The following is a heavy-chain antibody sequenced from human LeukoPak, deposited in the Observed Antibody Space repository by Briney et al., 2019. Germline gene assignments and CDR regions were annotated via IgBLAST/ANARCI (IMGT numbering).Heavy chain of an antibody. Sequence: GGSLRLSCAASGFTFSSYSMNWVRQAPGKGLEWVSSISSSSSYIYYADSVKGRFTISRDNSKNTLYLQMNSLRAEDTAVYYCAKASSSWYPYYYYGMDVWGQGTTVTVSS. D-gene: IGHD6-13*01. V-gene: IGHV3-21*01. J-gene: IGHJ6*02. CDR2: ISSSSSYI. CDR3: AKASSSWYPYYYYGMDV. CDR1: GFTFSSYS.